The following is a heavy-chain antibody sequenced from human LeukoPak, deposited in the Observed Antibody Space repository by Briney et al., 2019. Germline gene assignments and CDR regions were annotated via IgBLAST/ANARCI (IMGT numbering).Heavy chain of an antibody. CDR2: ISYTGST. D-gene: IGHD5-18*01. CDR1: GGSTNNYH. CDR3: ASQLYSDGSPFGF. J-gene: IGHJ4*02. V-gene: IGHV4-59*01. Sequence: KPSETLSLTCSVSGGSTNNYHWSWIRQPPGKGLEWIGYISYTGSTNYNPSLKSRLTMSLDTSNNRFSLKLTSVTAADTAVYYCASQLYSDGSPFGFWGQGTLVTVSS.